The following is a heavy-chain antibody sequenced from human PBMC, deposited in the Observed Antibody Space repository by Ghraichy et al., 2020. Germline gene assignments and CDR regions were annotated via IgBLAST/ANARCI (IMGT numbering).Heavy chain of an antibody. J-gene: IGHJ6*03. V-gene: IGHV3-23*01. CDR1: GFTFSNYA. Sequence: GGSLRPSCAASGFTFSNYAMSWVRQAPGKGLEWVSGIGGDGDGTCYADSVKGRFTISRDNSKNTLFLQMNSLGAEDTAVYFCGKGGWVQGVRTSLWRQPDRGYSHYYYLDVWGKGTTVTVSS. D-gene: IGHD3-10*01. CDR3: GKGGWVQGVRTSLWRQPDRGYSHYYYLDV. CDR2: IGGDGDGT.